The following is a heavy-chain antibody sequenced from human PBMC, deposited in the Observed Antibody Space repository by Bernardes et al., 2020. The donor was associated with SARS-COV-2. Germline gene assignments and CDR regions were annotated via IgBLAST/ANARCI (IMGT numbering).Heavy chain of an antibody. CDR2: IYYSGST. CDR1: GGSISSYY. V-gene: IGHV4-59*01. J-gene: IGHJ4*02. Sequence: SETLSLTCTVSGGSISSYYWSWIRQPPGKGLEWIGYIYYSGSTNYNPSLKSRVTISVDTSKNQFSLKLSSVTAAETAVYYCAGQLWLRGVLDYWGQGTLVTVSS. D-gene: IGHD5-18*01. CDR3: AGQLWLRGVLDY.